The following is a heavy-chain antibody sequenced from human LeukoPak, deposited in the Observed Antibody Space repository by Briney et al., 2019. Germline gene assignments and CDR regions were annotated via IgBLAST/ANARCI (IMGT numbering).Heavy chain of an antibody. J-gene: IGHJ3*02. V-gene: IGHV4-59*01. CDR1: GGSISSYY. D-gene: IGHD2-8*01. CDR3: TGTKVAFDI. CDR2: IYYSGST. Sequence: PSETLSLTCTVSGGSISSYYWSWIRQPPGKGLEWIGYIYYSGSTNYNPSLKSRVTISVDTSKNQFSLKLSSVTAADTAVYYCTGTKVAFDIWGQGTMVTVSS.